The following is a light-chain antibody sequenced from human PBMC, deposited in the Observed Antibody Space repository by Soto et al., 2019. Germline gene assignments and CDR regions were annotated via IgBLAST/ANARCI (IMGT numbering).Light chain of an antibody. Sequence: EIVLTQSPGILSLSPGERATLSCRASQSGSNDFLAWYQQKPGQAPRLLIYGASTRATDVPDRFSGSGSGADFTLSISRLEPEDFAVYYCQQSHRAPLTFGGGTTVEIK. V-gene: IGKV3-20*01. CDR1: QSGSNDF. CDR3: QQSHRAPLT. CDR2: GAS. J-gene: IGKJ4*01.